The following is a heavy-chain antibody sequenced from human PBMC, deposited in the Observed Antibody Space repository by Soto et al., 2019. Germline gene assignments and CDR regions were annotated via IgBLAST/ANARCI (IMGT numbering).Heavy chain of an antibody. V-gene: IGHV4-30-4*01. CDR1: GGSISSGDYY. D-gene: IGHD3-9*01. J-gene: IGHJ5*02. CDR2: IYYSGST. Sequence: QVQLQESGPGLVKPSQTLSLTCTVSGGSISSGDYYWSWIRQPPGKGLEWIGYIYYSGSTYYNPSLKSRVTISVDTSKNQFSLKLSSVTAADTAVYYCAREGDILTGYNWFDPWGQGTLVTVSS. CDR3: AREGDILTGYNWFDP.